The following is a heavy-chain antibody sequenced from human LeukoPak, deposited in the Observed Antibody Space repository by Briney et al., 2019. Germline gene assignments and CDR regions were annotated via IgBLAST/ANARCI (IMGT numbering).Heavy chain of an antibody. V-gene: IGHV3-23*01. D-gene: IGHD3-22*01. Sequence: GGSLRLSCAASGFTFSSYAMSWVRQAPGNGLQWVSGISGGSGSSTYYADSVKGRFTISRDNSKNTLYLQMNSLRAEDTAVYYCARESYYEIYWGQGTLVTVSS. J-gene: IGHJ4*02. CDR1: GFTFSSYA. CDR2: ISGGSGSST. CDR3: ARESYYEIY.